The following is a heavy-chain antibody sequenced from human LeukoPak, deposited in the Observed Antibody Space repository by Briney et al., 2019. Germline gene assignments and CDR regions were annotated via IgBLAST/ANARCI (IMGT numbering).Heavy chain of an antibody. D-gene: IGHD2-2*01. Sequence: SLRLSCAASGFTFDDYAMHWVRQAPGKGLEWVSGISWNSGSIGYADSVKGRFTISRDNTKNSLYLQMNSLRAEDTAVYYCAIHCISISCHSPRWGQGTLVTVSS. CDR3: AIHCISISCHSPR. V-gene: IGHV3-9*01. CDR1: GFTFDDYA. CDR2: ISWNSGSI. J-gene: IGHJ4*02.